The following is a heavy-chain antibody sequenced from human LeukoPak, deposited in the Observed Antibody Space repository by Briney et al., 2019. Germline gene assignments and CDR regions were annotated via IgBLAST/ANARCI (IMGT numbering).Heavy chain of an antibody. J-gene: IGHJ6*02. CDR2: INYSGST. CDR1: GGSISSYY. V-gene: IGHV4-59*01. D-gene: IGHD4-17*01. Sequence: PSETLSLTCTVSGGSISSYYWSWIRQPPGKGLEWIGYINYSGSTNYIPSLKSRVSISVDTSKNQFSLNLSSVTAADTAVYYCARDRHYGDSSYYYYGMDVWGQGTTVTVSS. CDR3: ARDRHYGDSSYYYYGMDV.